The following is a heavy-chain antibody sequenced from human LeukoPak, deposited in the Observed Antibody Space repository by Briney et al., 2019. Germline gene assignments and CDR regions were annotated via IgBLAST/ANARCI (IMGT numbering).Heavy chain of an antibody. V-gene: IGHV4-34*01. D-gene: IGHD2-15*01. J-gene: IGHJ4*02. Sequence: SETLSLTCAVYGGSFSGYYWSWIRQPPGKGLEWIGEINHSGSTNYNPSLKSRVTISVDTSKNQFSLKLSSVTAADTAVYYCARSPSHRYCSGGSCCLDYWGQGTLVTVSS. CDR2: INHSGST. CDR1: GGSFSGYY. CDR3: ARSPSHRYCSGGSCCLDY.